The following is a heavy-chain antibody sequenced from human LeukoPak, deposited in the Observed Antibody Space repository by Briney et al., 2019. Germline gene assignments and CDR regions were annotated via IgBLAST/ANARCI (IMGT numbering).Heavy chain of an antibody. Sequence: SETLSLTCTVSGGSISSYYWSWIRQPPGKGLEWIGYIYYSGSTNYNPSLKSRVTISVDTSKNQFSLKLSSVTAADTAVYYCARMVVGTAMVFDYWSQGTLVTVSS. D-gene: IGHD5-18*01. V-gene: IGHV4-59*01. J-gene: IGHJ4*02. CDR3: ARMVVGTAMVFDY. CDR2: IYYSGST. CDR1: GGSISSYY.